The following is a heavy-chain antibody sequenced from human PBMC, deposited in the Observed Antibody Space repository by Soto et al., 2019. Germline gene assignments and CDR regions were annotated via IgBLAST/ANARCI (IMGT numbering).Heavy chain of an antibody. CDR1: GCTFSSYG. D-gene: IGHD1-26*01. CDR2: ISHDGSTT. CDR3: ARGEWELLGGMDV. Sequence: QVQLVESGGGVVQPGRSQRLSCAASGCTFSSYGMHWVRQAPGRGLEWVSVISHDGSTTLYADPVKGRFTISRDNSKNTVYLQMNSLRPDDTAVYYCARGEWELLGGMDVWGQGTTVTVSS. J-gene: IGHJ6*02. V-gene: IGHV3-30*03.